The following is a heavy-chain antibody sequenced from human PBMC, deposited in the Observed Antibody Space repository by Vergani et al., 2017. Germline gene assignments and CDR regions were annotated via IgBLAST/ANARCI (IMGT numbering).Heavy chain of an antibody. CDR1: EFTFSSYA. D-gene: IGHD2-8*01. V-gene: IGHV3-23*01. CDR2: ISGSGSGT. Sequence: EVQLSESGGGLVQPGGSLRLSCAASEFTFSSYAMSWVRQAPGKGLEWVSAISGSGSGTYYADSVKGRFTISRDNSKNTLYLLMNSLRAEDTAVYYCAKVGYCTNGVCSLFDYWGQGTLVTVSS. J-gene: IGHJ4*02. CDR3: AKVGYCTNGVCSLFDY.